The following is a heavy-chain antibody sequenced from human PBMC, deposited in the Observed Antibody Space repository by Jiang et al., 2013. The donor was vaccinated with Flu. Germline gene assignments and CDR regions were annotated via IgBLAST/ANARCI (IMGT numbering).Heavy chain of an antibody. CDR3: ARDRVEVRGVVGGLYYYYGMDV. CDR2: ISYDGSNK. D-gene: IGHD3-10*01. Sequence: LSCAASGFTFSSYAMHWVRQAPGKGLEWVAVISYDGSNKYYADSVKGRFTISRDNSKNTLYLQMNSLRAEDTAVYYCARDRVEVRGVVGGLYYYYGMDVWGQGTTVTVSS. CDR1: GFTFSSYA. J-gene: IGHJ6*02. V-gene: IGHV3-30-3*01.